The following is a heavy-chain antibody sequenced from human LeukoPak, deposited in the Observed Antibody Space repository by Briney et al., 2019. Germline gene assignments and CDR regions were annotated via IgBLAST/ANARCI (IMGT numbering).Heavy chain of an antibody. CDR2: INHSGST. Sequence: PSETLSLTCAVYGGSFSGYYWSWLRQPPGKGMEWIGEINHSGSTNYNPSLKSRVTISVDTSKNQCSLKLSSVTAADTAVYYCARRVLRYFDWLLSPYFDYWGQGTLVTVSS. V-gene: IGHV4-34*01. CDR1: GGSFSGYY. J-gene: IGHJ4*02. D-gene: IGHD3-9*01. CDR3: ARRVLRYFDWLLSPYFDY.